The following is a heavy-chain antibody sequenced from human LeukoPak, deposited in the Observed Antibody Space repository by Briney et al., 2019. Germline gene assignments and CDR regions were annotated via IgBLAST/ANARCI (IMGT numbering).Heavy chain of an antibody. V-gene: IGHV3-30-3*01. CDR3: AKDPAQYSSGWYLDGFDY. CDR1: GFTFSSYA. Sequence: GGSLRLSCAASGFTFSSYAMHWVRQAPGKGLEWVAVISYDGSNKYYADSVKGRFTISRDNSKNTLYLQMNSLRAEDTAVYYCAKDPAQYSSGWYLDGFDYWGQGTLVTVSS. J-gene: IGHJ4*02. D-gene: IGHD6-19*01. CDR2: ISYDGSNK.